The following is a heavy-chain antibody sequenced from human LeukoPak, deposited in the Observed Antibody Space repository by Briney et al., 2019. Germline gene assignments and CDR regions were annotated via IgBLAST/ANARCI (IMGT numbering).Heavy chain of an antibody. V-gene: IGHV4-34*01. CDR2: INHSGST. J-gene: IGHJ6*02. CDR1: GGSFSGYY. D-gene: IGHD3-10*01. CDR3: AGNTLSITMVRGVIAYGMDV. Sequence: SETLSLTCAVYGGSFSGYYWSWIRQPPEKGLEWIGEINHSGSTNYNPSLKSRVTISVDTSKNQFSLKLSSVTAADTAVYYCAGNTLSITMVRGVIAYGMDVWGQGTTVTVSS.